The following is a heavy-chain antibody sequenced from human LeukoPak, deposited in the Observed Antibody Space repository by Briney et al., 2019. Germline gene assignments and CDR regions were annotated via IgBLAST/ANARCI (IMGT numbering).Heavy chain of an antibody. D-gene: IGHD3-16*01. V-gene: IGHV4-59*08. J-gene: IGHJ4*02. CDR2: ITYSGST. CDR3: ARQRGLGDSSFDF. CDR1: GGSISSYF. Sequence: SETLSLTCTVSGGSISSYFWSWIRQPPGKGLEWIGYITYSGSTNYNPSLKSRVTISVDTSKSQFSLKLSSVTAADTAVYYCARQRGLGDSSFDFWGPGTLVTVSS.